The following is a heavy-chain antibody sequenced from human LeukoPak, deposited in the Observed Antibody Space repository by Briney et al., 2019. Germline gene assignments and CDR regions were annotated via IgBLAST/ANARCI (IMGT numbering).Heavy chain of an antibody. D-gene: IGHD6-13*01. CDR1: GFTFTSFW. J-gene: IGHJ4*02. Sequence: GGSLRLSCAASGFTFTSFWMSWVRQVPGKGREWVANINHDGSQKYYVDSVKGRFTMSRDNAKNSVLLQMNSLRAEDTAVYYCARDRIAAAGDDFDYWGQGILVTVSS. V-gene: IGHV3-7*01. CDR2: INHDGSQK. CDR3: ARDRIAAAGDDFDY.